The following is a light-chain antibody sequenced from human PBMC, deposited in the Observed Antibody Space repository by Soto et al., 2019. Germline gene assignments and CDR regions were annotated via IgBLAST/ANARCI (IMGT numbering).Light chain of an antibody. V-gene: IGKV3-20*01. J-gene: IGKJ1*01. Sequence: EIVLTQSPGTLSLSPGERATLSCRASQSVSSNFLAWYQQKPGQAPRLLIYGASNRATGIPDRFSGSGSGTDFTLTISRLEPEDFAVYYCQQYDSSPWTFGQGTEVEIK. CDR3: QQYDSSPWT. CDR1: QSVSSNF. CDR2: GAS.